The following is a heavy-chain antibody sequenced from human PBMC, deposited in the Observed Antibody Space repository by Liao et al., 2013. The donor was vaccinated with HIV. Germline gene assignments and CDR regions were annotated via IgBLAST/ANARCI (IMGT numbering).Heavy chain of an antibody. Sequence: QVQLQESGPGLVKPSETLPLTCTVSGGSISSFQWNWIRQPAGKGLEWIGRIYTSGSTNYNPSLKSRVTISVDTSKNQFSLKLSSVTAADTAVYYCATSKAPLYCSSTSCYRGAGYFDYWGQGTLVTVSS. CDR2: IYTSGST. CDR1: GGSISSFQ. D-gene: IGHD2-2*02. V-gene: IGHV4-4*07. J-gene: IGHJ4*02. CDR3: ATSKAPLYCSSTSCYRGAGYFDY.